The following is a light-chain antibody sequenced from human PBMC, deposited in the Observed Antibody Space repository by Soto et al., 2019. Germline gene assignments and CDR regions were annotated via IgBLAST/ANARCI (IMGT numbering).Light chain of an antibody. CDR2: EVI. Sequence: QSVPTQPASVSGSPGQSITISCTGTSSDVGGYNYVSWYQQHPGKAPKLMIYEVINRPSGVSNRFSGSKSGDTASLTISGLQAEDEADYYCSSYTSSNTLVFGTGTKLTVL. V-gene: IGLV2-14*01. J-gene: IGLJ1*01. CDR1: SSDVGGYNY. CDR3: SSYTSSNTLV.